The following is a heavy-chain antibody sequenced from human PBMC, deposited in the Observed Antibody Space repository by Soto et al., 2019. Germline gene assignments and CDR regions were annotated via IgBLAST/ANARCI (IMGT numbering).Heavy chain of an antibody. CDR1: GDSVSSNSAA. CDR3: ARDRAVAGIKDYYYYYGMDV. V-gene: IGHV6-1*01. D-gene: IGHD6-19*01. J-gene: IGHJ6*02. Sequence: SDTLSLTCAISGDSVSSNSAAWNWIRQSPSRGLEWLGRTYYRSKWYNDYAVSVKSRITINPDTSKNQFSLQLHSVTPEDTAVYYCARDRAVAGIKDYYYYYGMDVWGQGTTVTVSS. CDR2: TYYRSKWYN.